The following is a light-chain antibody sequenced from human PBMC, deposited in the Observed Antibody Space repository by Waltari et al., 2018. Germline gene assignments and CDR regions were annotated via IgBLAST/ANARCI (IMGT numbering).Light chain of an antibody. V-gene: IGLV2-8*01. CDR3: SSAAGSNNLV. CDR1: SSDVGGYNY. Sequence: QSALTQPSSASGSPGQSVTISCTGTSSDVGGYNYVSWYQQHPGKAPKLMIYEVSKRPSGVPDRFSGSKSGNTASLTVSGLQAEDEADYYCSSAAGSNNLVFGGGTKLTVL. J-gene: IGLJ2*01. CDR2: EVS.